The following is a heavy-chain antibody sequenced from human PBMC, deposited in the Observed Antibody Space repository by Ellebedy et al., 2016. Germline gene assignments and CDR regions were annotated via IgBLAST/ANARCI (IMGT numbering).Heavy chain of an antibody. V-gene: IGHV4-34*01. Sequence: SETLSLTXTVPGVSISHYYWSWIRQPPGKGLEWIGEINHSGSTNYNPSLKSRVTISVDTSKNQFSLKLSSVTAADTAVYYCARLTTPDAFDIWGQGTMVTVSS. D-gene: IGHD4-17*01. CDR1: GVSISHYY. CDR3: ARLTTPDAFDI. CDR2: INHSGST. J-gene: IGHJ3*02.